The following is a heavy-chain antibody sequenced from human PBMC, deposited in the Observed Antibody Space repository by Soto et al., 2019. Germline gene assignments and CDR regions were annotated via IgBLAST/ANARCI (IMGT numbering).Heavy chain of an antibody. V-gene: IGHV3-74*01. J-gene: IGHJ4*02. CDR1: GFTFSTYN. CDR2: INSDGSST. Sequence: GGSLRLSCGASGFTFSTYNMHWVRQGPGKGLVWVSRINSDGSSTRYADSVKGRFTISRDNAKNTLYLQMNSLRVEDTAVYYCAKGKDYFDYWGQGALVTVSS. CDR3: AKGKDYFDY.